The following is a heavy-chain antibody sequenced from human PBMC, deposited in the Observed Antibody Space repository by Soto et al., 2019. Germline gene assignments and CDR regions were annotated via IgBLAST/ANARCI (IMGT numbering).Heavy chain of an antibody. Sequence: QVQLPESGPGLVKPSGTLSLTCAVSGDSISSSKWWSWVRQPPGKGLEWIGEIYHSGSTNYNQSLKSRVIISVDKSKNQFSLKLSSVTDADTAVYYCARGERQQQRHYWVQGTLVTVSS. CDR1: GDSISSSKW. D-gene: IGHD6-13*01. CDR3: ARGERQQQRHY. J-gene: IGHJ4*02. V-gene: IGHV4-4*02. CDR2: IYHSGST.